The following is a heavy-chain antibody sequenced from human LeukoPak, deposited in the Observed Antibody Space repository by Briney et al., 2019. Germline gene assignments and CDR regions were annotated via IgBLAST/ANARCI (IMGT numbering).Heavy chain of an antibody. CDR1: GFTFSGSA. D-gene: IGHD1-14*01. CDR2: IRSKANSYAT. J-gene: IGHJ4*02. V-gene: IGHV3-73*01. Sequence: GGSLKLSCAASGFTFSGSAMHWVRQASGKGLEWVGRIRSKANSYATAYAASVKGRFTISRDDSKNTLYLQMNSLKTEDTAVYYCTTDFRTLNYYWGQGTLVTVSS. CDR3: TTDFRTLNYY.